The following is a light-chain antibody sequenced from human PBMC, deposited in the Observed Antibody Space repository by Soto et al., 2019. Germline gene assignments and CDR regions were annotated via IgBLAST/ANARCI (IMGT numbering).Light chain of an antibody. CDR3: QSYDTSLRAWV. CDR1: SSNIGAGYD. V-gene: IGLV1-40*01. Sequence: QSVLTQPPSVSGAPGQRVTISCTGGSSNIGAGYDVHWYRQLPGTAPKLLVYGNSNRPSAISDRFSASKSGSSASLAITGLQAADEADYYCQSYDTSLRAWVFGGGTKLTVL. CDR2: GNS. J-gene: IGLJ3*02.